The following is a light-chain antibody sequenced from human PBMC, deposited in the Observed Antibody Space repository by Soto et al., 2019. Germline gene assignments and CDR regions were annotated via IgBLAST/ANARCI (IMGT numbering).Light chain of an antibody. CDR1: QSVTSD. J-gene: IGKJ4*01. CDR3: QQRRDWPLT. CDR2: DAS. Sequence: EIVLTQSPATLSLSPGERATLSCRASQSVTSDLAWYQQKPGQAPRLLIYDASNRATGIPARFSGSGSGTDFTLPISSLEPEDFVVYFCQQRRDWPLTFGGGTKVEIK. V-gene: IGKV3-11*01.